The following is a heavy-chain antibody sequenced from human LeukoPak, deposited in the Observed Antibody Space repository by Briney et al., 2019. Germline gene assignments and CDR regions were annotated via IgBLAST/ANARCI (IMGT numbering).Heavy chain of an antibody. J-gene: IGHJ6*02. D-gene: IGHD3-10*01. CDR1: RFTFTSSA. CDR3: AAGFAPEGYYYYGMDV. Sequence: SVKVSCKASRFTFTSSAMQWVRQARGQRLEWIGWIVVGSGNTNYAQKFQERVTITRDMSTSTAYMELSSLRSEDTAVYYCAAGFAPEGYYYYGMDVWGQGTTVTVSS. CDR2: IVVGSGNT. V-gene: IGHV1-58*02.